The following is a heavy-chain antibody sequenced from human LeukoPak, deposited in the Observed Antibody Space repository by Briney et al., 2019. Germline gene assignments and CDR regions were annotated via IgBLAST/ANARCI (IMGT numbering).Heavy chain of an antibody. CDR1: GFTFTSSA. CDR2: IVVGSGNT. V-gene: IGHV1-58*01. CDR3: AASLGIGYCSSTSCFGFDP. J-gene: IGHJ5*02. D-gene: IGHD2-2*03. Sequence: SVKVSCKASGFTFTSSAVQWVRQARGQRLEWIGWIVVGSGNTNYAQKFQERVTITRDMSTSTAYTELSSLRSEDTAVYYCAASLGIGYCSSTSCFGFDPWGQGTLVTVSS.